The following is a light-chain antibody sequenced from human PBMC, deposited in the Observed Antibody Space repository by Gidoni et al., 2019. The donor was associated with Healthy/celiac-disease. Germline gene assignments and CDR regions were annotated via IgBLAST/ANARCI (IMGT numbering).Light chain of an antibody. V-gene: IGKV4-1*01. CDR2: WSS. J-gene: IGKJ4*01. CDR1: RSVLYSSNNKNY. CDR3: QQYYSTPLT. Sequence: DIVMTQSPDSLAVSLGERATIHCKSSRSVLYSSNNKNYLAWYQQKPGQPPKLLIYWSSTRESGVPDRVSGRGSGTDFTLTISSLQAEDVAVYYCQQYYSTPLTFGGGTKVEIK.